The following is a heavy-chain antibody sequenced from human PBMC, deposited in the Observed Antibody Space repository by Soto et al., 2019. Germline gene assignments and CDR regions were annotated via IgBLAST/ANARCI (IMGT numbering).Heavy chain of an antibody. CDR3: AKDGGLWFGELLYYFDY. V-gene: IGHV3-30*18. D-gene: IGHD3-10*01. J-gene: IGHJ4*02. CDR2: ISYDGSNK. Sequence: RLPFTASVVSISCWGLHLHRQDPYRGLEWVAVISYDGSNKYYADSVKGRFTISRDNSKNTLYLQMNSLRAEDTAVYYCAKDGGLWFGELLYYFDYWGQGTLVTVS. CDR1: VVSISCWG.